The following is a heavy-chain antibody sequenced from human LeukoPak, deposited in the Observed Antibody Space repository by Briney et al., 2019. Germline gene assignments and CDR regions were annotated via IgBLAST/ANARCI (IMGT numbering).Heavy chain of an antibody. CDR1: GGSFSGHY. Sequence: PSETLSLTCAVYGGSFSGHYWSWIRQPPGKGLEWIGEINHSGSTYYNPSLKSRVTISVDTSKNQFSLKLSSVTAADTAVYYCARHAHSSGWYYFDYWGQGTLVTVSS. CDR2: INHSGST. V-gene: IGHV4-34*01. D-gene: IGHD6-19*01. J-gene: IGHJ4*02. CDR3: ARHAHSSGWYYFDY.